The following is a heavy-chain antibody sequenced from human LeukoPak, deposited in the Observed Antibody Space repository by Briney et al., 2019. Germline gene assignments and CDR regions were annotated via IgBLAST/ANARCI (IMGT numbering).Heavy chain of an antibody. J-gene: IGHJ4*02. CDR2: IIPIFGTA. CDR3: ARATPGYSYGADY. Sequence: ASVKVSCKASGYTFTSYGVSWVRQAPGQGLEWMGRIIPIFGTANYAQKFQGRVTITTDESTSTAYMELSSLRSEDTAVYYCARATPGYSYGADYWGQGTLVTVSS. CDR1: GYTFTSYG. V-gene: IGHV1-69*05. D-gene: IGHD5-18*01.